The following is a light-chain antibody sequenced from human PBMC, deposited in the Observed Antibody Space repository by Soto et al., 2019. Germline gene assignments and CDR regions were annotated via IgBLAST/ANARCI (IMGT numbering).Light chain of an antibody. CDR1: QSLVHSDGSTY. V-gene: IGKV2-24*01. Sequence: DIVMTQTPLSSPVTLGQPASISCRSSQSLVHSDGSTYLSWLQQRPGQPPRLLVYQISNRFPGVPDRFSGSGAETEFTPKISRVEAEDVGVYYCMQAAQFPRTFGQGTKVEIK. J-gene: IGKJ1*01. CDR2: QIS. CDR3: MQAAQFPRT.